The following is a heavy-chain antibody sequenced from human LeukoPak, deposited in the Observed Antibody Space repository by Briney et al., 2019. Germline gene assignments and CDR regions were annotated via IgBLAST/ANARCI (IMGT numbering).Heavy chain of an antibody. V-gene: IGHV1-2*02. Sequence: ASVKVSCKASGYTFTGYYMHWVRQAPGQGLEWMGWINPNSGGTNYAQKLQGRVTMTRDTSISTAYMELSRLRSDDTAVYYCARDSAVRHFWSGYYGYWGQGTLVTVSP. CDR2: INPNSGGT. CDR3: ARDSAVRHFWSGYYGY. J-gene: IGHJ4*02. CDR1: GYTFTGYY. D-gene: IGHD3-3*02.